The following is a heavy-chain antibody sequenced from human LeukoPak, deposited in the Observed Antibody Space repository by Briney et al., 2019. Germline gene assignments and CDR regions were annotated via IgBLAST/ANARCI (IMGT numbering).Heavy chain of an antibody. Sequence: GGSLRLSCAASGFTFSNYAMTWVRQAPGKGLEWVSTVTGSGTSTFYADSVKGRFTISRDNSKNTLYLQMNSLRAEDTAVYYCASTSGYTHYYFDYWGQGTLITVSS. D-gene: IGHD5-12*01. CDR3: ASTSGYTHYYFDY. CDR1: GFTFSNYA. V-gene: IGHV3-23*01. CDR2: VTGSGTST. J-gene: IGHJ4*02.